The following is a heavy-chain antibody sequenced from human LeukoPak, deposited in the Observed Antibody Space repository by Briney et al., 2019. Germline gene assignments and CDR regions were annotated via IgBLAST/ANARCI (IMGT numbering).Heavy chain of an antibody. CDR3: AMDLWARGETAAIGPFDS. CDR1: GRNINSYM. CDR2: ISDRSGYT. J-gene: IGHJ5*01. V-gene: IGHV3-21*01. Sequence: GGSLRLSCTTSGRNINSYMMNWIRQAPGKGLEWVSSISDRSGYTFYAESVRGRFTISRDNAKNSVSLHMTSLRAQGTAVYYCAMDLWARGETAAIGPFDSWGQGTLVIVSS. D-gene: IGHD2-2*02.